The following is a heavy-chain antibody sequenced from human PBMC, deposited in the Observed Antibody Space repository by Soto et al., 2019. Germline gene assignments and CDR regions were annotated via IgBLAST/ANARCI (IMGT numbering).Heavy chain of an antibody. CDR3: AGHGGYSY. J-gene: IGHJ4*02. V-gene: IGHV3-23*01. CDR1: GFTLRTNG. D-gene: IGHD4-17*01. CDR2: FSGSGDDT. Sequence: XVSLRLSCAATGFTLRTNGMSWVRQAPGKGLEWVSSFSGSGDDTWYADSLKGRFTISRDNSKNTVYLQMNSLRAEDTALYYCAGHGGYSYLGQGTLVTVSS.